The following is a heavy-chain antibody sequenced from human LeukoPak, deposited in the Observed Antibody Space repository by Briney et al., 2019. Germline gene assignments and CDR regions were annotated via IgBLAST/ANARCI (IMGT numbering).Heavy chain of an antibody. CDR3: ARVPAGYRGLVTTAGHAFDI. Sequence: PSETLSLTCTVSNGSISSYHWSWVRQPPGKGQEWIGYILTSGTTNYNPSLKSRLTISVDTSKNQFTLKLSSVTAADTAVYYCARVPAGYRGLVTTAGHAFDIWGQGTLVTVSS. D-gene: IGHD1/OR15-1a*01. V-gene: IGHV4-4*09. CDR2: ILTSGTT. J-gene: IGHJ4*02. CDR1: NGSISSYH.